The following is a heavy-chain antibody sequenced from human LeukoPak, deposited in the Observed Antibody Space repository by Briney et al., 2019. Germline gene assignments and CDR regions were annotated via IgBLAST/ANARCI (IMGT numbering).Heavy chain of an antibody. V-gene: IGHV4-34*01. J-gene: IGHJ4*02. Sequence: SETLSLTCAVYGGSFSGYYWSWIRQPPGKGLEWIGEINHSGSTNYNPSLKSRVTISVDTSKNQFSLKLSSVTAADTAVYYCARGQNYYDSSGPTGYYFDYWGQGTLVTVSS. CDR1: GGSFSGYY. CDR2: INHSGST. D-gene: IGHD3-22*01. CDR3: ARGQNYYDSSGPTGYYFDY.